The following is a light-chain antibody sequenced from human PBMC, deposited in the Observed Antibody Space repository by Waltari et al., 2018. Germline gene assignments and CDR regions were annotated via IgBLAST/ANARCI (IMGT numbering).Light chain of an antibody. V-gene: IGKV3-20*01. CDR3: QQYGSSPYT. CDR1: QSVTTNY. J-gene: IGKJ2*01. CDR2: GAS. Sequence: EVVLTQSPGTLSLSQGERATLSCRASQSVTTNYLAWYLQKPGQAPRLLIYGASSRATGIPDRFSGSGSGTDFTLTISRLEPEDFAVYYCQQYGSSPYTFGQGTKLECK.